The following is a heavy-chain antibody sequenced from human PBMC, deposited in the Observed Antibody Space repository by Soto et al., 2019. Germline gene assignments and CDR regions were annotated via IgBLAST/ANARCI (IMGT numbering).Heavy chain of an antibody. J-gene: IGHJ4*02. CDR2: IMPLLNTA. V-gene: IGHV1-69*08. D-gene: IGHD5-12*01. CDR3: ARDSPIGSTFSGYDAIDY. Sequence: QVQLVQSGAEVKKPGSSVKVSCDASGGPFSNDIITWVRQAPGQGLEWMGRIMPLLNTATYAQKFQGRLTITADRSTGTAYMELNSLKSEDTAVYYCARDSPIGSTFSGYDAIDYWGQGTLVTVSS. CDR1: GGPFSNDI.